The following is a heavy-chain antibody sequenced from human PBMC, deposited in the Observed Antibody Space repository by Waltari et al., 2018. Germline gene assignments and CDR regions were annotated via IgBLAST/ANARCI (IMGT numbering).Heavy chain of an antibody. V-gene: IGHV3-30*01. Sequence: QVHLVESGGGVVQSGKSLRLSCAASGFTITAFAMHWVRQAPGQGLEWVSVISSDGTNKYYADSVKGRFIISRDNSGSTLYLQMNSLRPQDTAIYYCARGDCRSTSCYSLESWGHGTLVTVS. D-gene: IGHD2-2*01. CDR1: GFTITAFA. J-gene: IGHJ1*01. CDR2: ISSDGTNK. CDR3: ARGDCRSTSCYSLES.